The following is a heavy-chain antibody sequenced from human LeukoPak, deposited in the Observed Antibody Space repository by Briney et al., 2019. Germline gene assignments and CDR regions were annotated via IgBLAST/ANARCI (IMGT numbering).Heavy chain of an antibody. V-gene: IGHV4-34*01. CDR2: INHSGST. Sequence: PSETLSLTCAVYGGSFSGYYWSWIRQPPGKGLEWIGEINHSGSTNYNPSLKSRVTISVDTSNNQFSLKLSSVTAADTAVYYCARAFLGYCSSTSCHRRYYYGMDVWGQGTTVTVSS. CDR1: GGSFSGYY. CDR3: ARAFLGYCSSTSCHRRYYYGMDV. D-gene: IGHD2-2*01. J-gene: IGHJ6*02.